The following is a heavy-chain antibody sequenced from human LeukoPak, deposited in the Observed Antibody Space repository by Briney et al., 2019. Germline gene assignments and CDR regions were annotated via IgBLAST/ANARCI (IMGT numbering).Heavy chain of an antibody. V-gene: IGHV3-30*02. D-gene: IGHD3-9*01. Sequence: GGSLRLSCAASGFTFSSYGMHWVRQAPGKGLEWVAFIRYDGSNKYYADSVKGRFTISRDNSKNTLYLQMNSLRAEDTAVYYCAKQGRDRLSDYYYYMDVWGKGTTVTISS. J-gene: IGHJ6*03. CDR2: IRYDGSNK. CDR3: AKQGRDRLSDYYYYMDV. CDR1: GFTFSSYG.